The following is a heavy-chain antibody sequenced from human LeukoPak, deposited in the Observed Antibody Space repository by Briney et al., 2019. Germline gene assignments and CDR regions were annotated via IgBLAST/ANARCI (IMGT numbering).Heavy chain of an antibody. CDR3: ARDPNLSHYYDSSGYYPNWFDP. CDR2: ISWNSGSI. Sequence: GRSLRLSCAASGFTFDDYAMHWVRQAPGKGLEWVSGISWNSGSIGYADSVKGRFTISRDNAKNTLYLQMNSLRAEDTAVYYCARDPNLSHYYDSSGYYPNWFDPWGLGTLVTVSS. D-gene: IGHD3-22*01. J-gene: IGHJ5*02. CDR1: GFTFDDYA. V-gene: IGHV3-9*01.